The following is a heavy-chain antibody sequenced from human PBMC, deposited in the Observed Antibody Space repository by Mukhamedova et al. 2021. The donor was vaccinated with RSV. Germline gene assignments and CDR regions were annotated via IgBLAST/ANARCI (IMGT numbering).Heavy chain of an antibody. J-gene: IGHJ4*02. CDR3: AKDIVVVPAALYYFDY. D-gene: IGHD2-2*01. V-gene: IGHV3-23*01. Sequence: AEYMGGRFTISRDNSKNTLYLQMNSLRAEDTAVYYCAKDIVVVPAALYYFDYWGQGTLVTASS.